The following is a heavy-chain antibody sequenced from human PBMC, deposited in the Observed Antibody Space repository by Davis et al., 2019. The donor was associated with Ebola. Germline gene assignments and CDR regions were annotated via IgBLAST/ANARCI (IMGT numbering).Heavy chain of an antibody. CDR1: GYTFTSYA. CDR3: ARDDTSGWYSLLDY. Sequence: AASVKVSCKASGYTFTSYAMHWVRQAPGQRLEWMGWSNIANDNTKYLEKFQGRLTITSDTSANTVYMELSSLKSEDTAIYYCARDDTSGWYSLLDYWGQGTLVTVSP. CDR2: SNIANDNT. V-gene: IGHV1-3*04. D-gene: IGHD6-19*01. J-gene: IGHJ4*02.